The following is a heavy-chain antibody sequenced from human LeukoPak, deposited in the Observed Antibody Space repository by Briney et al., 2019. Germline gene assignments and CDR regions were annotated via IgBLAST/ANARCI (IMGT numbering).Heavy chain of an antibody. CDR3: ARVPGYCSSTSCYVHYLDF. J-gene: IGHJ4*02. V-gene: IGHV3-30-3*01. D-gene: IGHD2-2*01. CDR1: GFTFSSYA. Sequence: GGSLRLSCAASGFTFSSYAMHWVRQAPGKGLEWVTFISYDGGNKYYADSVKGRFTISRDNSKNTLYLQMNSLRAEDTAVYYCARVPGYCSSTSCYVHYLDFWGQGTLVTVSS. CDR2: ISYDGGNK.